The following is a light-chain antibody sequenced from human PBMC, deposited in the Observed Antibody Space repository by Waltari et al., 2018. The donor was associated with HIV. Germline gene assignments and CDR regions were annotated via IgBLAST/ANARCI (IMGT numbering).Light chain of an antibody. CDR2: WAS. CDR3: QQYYRKPPT. J-gene: IGKJ1*01. CDR1: QSVLFTSNNKNY. V-gene: IGKV4-1*01. Sequence: DIVMTQSPDPLAVSLGERATINCKSSQSVLFTSNNKNYLAWYQQKPGQPPKLLIYWASTRESGVPDRFSGSGSGTDFTLTISSLQAEDVAVYYCQQYYRKPPTFGQGTKVEIK.